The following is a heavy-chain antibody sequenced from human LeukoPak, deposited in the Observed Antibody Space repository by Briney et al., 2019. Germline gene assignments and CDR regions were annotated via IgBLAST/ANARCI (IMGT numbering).Heavy chain of an antibody. CDR3: ARHSGWSYYFDY. CDR2: INHSGST. V-gene: IGHV4-34*01. Sequence: AETLSLTCAVYGGSFSGYYCSWIRQPPGKGLEWIGEINHSGSTNYNPSLKSRVTISVDTSKNQFSLKLSSVTAADTAVYYCARHSGWSYYFDYWGQGTLVTVSS. CDR1: GGSFSGYY. J-gene: IGHJ4*02. D-gene: IGHD6-19*01.